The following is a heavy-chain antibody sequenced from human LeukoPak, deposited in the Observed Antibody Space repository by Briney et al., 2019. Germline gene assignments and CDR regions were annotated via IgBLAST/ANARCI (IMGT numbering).Heavy chain of an antibody. D-gene: IGHD6-19*01. CDR1: GYTFTGYY. J-gene: IGHJ4*02. V-gene: IGHV1-2*04. CDR2: TNPNSGGT. Sequence: ASVKVSCKASGYTFTGYYMHWVRQAPGQGLEWMGWTNPNSGGTNYAQKFQGWVTMTRDTSISTAYMELSRLRSDDTAVYYCARGKWLVRGLDYWGQGTLVTVSS. CDR3: ARGKWLVRGLDY.